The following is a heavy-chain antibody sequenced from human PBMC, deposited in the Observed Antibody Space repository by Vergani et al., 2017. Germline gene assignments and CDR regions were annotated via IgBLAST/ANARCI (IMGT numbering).Heavy chain of an antibody. CDR1: GGSISSGGYY. Sequence: QVQLQESGPGLVKPSQTLSLTCTVSGGSISSGGYYWSWLRQHPGKGLEWIGYIYYSGSTYYNPSLKSRVSISVDTSKNQFSLKLTSVTAADTAVYYCARRGWGSSVGYFDYWGQGTLVTVSS. CDR2: IYYSGST. CDR3: ARRGWGSSVGYFDY. D-gene: IGHD6-6*01. V-gene: IGHV4-31*03. J-gene: IGHJ4*02.